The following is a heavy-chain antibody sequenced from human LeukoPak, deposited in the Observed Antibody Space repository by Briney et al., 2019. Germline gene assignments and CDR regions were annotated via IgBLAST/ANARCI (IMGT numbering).Heavy chain of an antibody. J-gene: IGHJ5*02. CDR1: GGSISSYY. D-gene: IGHD2-15*01. CDR2: IYYSGST. Sequence: SETLSLTCTVSGGSISSYYWSWIRQPPGKGLEWIGYIYYSGSTNYNPSLESRVTISVDTSKNQFSLKLSSVTAADTAVYYCASGGPYNWFDPWGQGTLVTVSS. CDR3: ASGGPYNWFDP. V-gene: IGHV4-59*01.